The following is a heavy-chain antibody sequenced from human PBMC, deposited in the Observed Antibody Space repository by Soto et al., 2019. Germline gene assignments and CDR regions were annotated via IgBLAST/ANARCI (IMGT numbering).Heavy chain of an antibody. V-gene: IGHV1-69*13. CDR3: ARDCSSTSCYTEGSYYYYYGMDV. CDR2: VIPIFGTA. J-gene: IGHJ6*02. CDR1: GGTFSSYA. Sequence: VASVKVSCKASGGTFSSYAISWVRQAPGQGLEWMGGVIPIFGTANYAQKFQGRVTITADESTSTAYMELSSLRSEDTAVYYCARDCSSTSCYTEGSYYYYYGMDVWGQGTTVTVSS. D-gene: IGHD2-2*02.